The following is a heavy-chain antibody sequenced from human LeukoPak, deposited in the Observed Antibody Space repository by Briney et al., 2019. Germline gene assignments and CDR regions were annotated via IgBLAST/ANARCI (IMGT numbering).Heavy chain of an antibody. CDR1: GYTFTSYG. V-gene: IGHV1-18*01. D-gene: IGHD2-2*01. CDR2: ISVYNGNT. Sequence: GASVKVSCKASGYTFTSYGISWVRQAPGQGLEWMGWISVYNGNTNYAQKLQGRVTMTTDTSTSTAYMELRSLRSDDTAVYYCAREGQDRLPYYYYGMDVWGQGTTVTVSS. CDR3: AREGQDRLPYYYYGMDV. J-gene: IGHJ6*02.